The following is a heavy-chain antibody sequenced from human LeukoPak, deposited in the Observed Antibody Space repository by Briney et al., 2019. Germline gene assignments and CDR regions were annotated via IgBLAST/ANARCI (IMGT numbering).Heavy chain of an antibody. V-gene: IGHV1-2*04. CDR2: INPNSGGT. CDR3: ARERIAVAGTLDY. CDR1: GYTFTGYY. Sequence: GASVKVSCKASGYTFTGYYMHWVRQAPGQGLEWMGWINPNSGGTNYAQKFQGWVTMTRDTSISTAYMELSRLRSDDTAVYYCARERIAVAGTLDYWGQGTLVTVSS. J-gene: IGHJ4*02. D-gene: IGHD6-19*01.